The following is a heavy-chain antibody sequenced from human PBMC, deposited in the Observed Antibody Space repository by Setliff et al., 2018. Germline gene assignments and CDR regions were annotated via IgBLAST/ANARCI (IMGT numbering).Heavy chain of an antibody. D-gene: IGHD3-16*01. J-gene: IGHJ4*02. CDR1: GGSISSGSYY. CDR2: IYYSGST. Sequence: SETLSLTCTVSGGSISSGSYYWSWIRQPAWKGLEWIGYIYYSGSTNYNPSLESRVTISVDTSKNQCSLRLSSATAADTAVYYCARLRGAFDYWGQGTLVTVSS. V-gene: IGHV4-61*10. CDR3: ARLRGAFDY.